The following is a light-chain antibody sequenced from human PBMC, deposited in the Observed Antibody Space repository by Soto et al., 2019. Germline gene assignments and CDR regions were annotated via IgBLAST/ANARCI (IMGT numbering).Light chain of an antibody. CDR2: GAS. CDR1: QSVGSNY. Sequence: EIVLTQSPGTLSLSPGERATLYCRASQSVGSNYLAWYQQKPGQAPRVLIYGASSRATGIPDRFSDSGSGADFTLTISRLEPEDFAVYYCQQYTTSPFTFGPGTKVDIK. CDR3: QQYTTSPFT. V-gene: IGKV3-20*01. J-gene: IGKJ3*01.